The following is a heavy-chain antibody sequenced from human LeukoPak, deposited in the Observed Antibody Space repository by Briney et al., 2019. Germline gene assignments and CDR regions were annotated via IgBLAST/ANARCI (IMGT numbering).Heavy chain of an antibody. V-gene: IGHV3-7*01. CDR3: ARVRWNNWNDWFDY. CDR2: IKQDGSEK. Sequence: GGSLRLSCAASGFTFSSYAMSWVRQAPGKGREGVANIKQDGSEKYYVDSVKGRFTISRDNAKNSLYLQMNSLGAEDTAVYYCARVRWNNWNDWFDYWGQGTLVTVSS. CDR1: GFTFSSYA. J-gene: IGHJ4*02. D-gene: IGHD1-1*01.